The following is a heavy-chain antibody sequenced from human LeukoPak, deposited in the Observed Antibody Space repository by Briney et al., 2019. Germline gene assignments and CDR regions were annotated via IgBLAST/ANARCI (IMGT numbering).Heavy chain of an antibody. CDR1: GASISSYY. CDR3: AKGGYYFDN. Sequence: SETLSLTCTVSGASISSYYWSWIRQPPGKGLEWIGHIYYSGSANYNPSLKSRVTMSVDTSKNQFSLKLNSVTAADTVVYYCAKGGYYFDNWGQGTLVTVSS. J-gene: IGHJ4*02. D-gene: IGHD3-10*01. V-gene: IGHV4-59*01. CDR2: IYYSGSA.